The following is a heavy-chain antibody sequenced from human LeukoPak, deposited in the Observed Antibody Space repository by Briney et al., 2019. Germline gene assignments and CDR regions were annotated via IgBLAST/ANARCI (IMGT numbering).Heavy chain of an antibody. CDR1: GFTFSSYA. D-gene: IGHD3-3*01. J-gene: IGHJ6*03. CDR2: ISGSGGST. CDR3: AKISRPYYDFWSGYYGSYYMDV. Sequence: GGSLRLSCAASGFTFSSYAMSWVRQAPGKGLEWVSAISGSGGSTYYADSVKGRFTISRDNSKNTLYLQMNSLRAEDTAVYYCAKISRPYYDFWSGYYGSYYMDVWGKGTTVTVSS. V-gene: IGHV3-23*01.